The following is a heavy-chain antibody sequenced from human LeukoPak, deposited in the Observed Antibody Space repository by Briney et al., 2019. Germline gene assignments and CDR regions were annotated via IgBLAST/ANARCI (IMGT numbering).Heavy chain of an antibody. D-gene: IGHD6-13*01. V-gene: IGHV4-59*01. J-gene: IGHJ4*02. CDR3: AAYPQGAAAGTGYFDY. CDR1: GGSISSYH. Sequence: SETLSLTCTVSGGSISSYHWSWIRQPPGKGLEWIGNIYYSGGTNYNPSLKSRVTISIDTSKNQFSLKLSSVTAADTAVYYCAAYPQGAAAGTGYFDYWGQGTLVTVSS. CDR2: IYYSGGT.